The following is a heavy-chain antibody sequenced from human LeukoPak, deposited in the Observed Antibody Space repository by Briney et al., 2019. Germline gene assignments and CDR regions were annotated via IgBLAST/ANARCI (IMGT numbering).Heavy chain of an antibody. J-gene: IGHJ5*02. CDR1: GFTFDDYA. CDR3: AKDGSWPNNWFDP. CDR2: ISWNSGSI. V-gene: IGHV3-9*01. Sequence: PGRSLRLSCAASGFTFDDYAMHWVRQAPGKGLEWVSGISWNSGSIGYADSVKSRFTISRDNAKNSLYLQMNSLRAEDTAVYYCAKDGSWPNNWFDPWGQGTLVTVSS. D-gene: IGHD6-13*01.